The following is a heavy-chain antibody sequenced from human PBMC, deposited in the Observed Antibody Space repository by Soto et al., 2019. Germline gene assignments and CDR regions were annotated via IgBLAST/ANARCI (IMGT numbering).Heavy chain of an antibody. Sequence: GASVKVPCKASGYTFTSYYMHWVRQAPGQGLEWMGIINPSGGSTSYAQKFQGRVTMTRDKSTATVHMELSSLRSEDTALYYCTIGSWPGEVFDIWGQGTMDTVSS. J-gene: IGHJ3*02. CDR1: GYTFTSYY. D-gene: IGHD2-21*01. CDR3: TIGSWPGEVFDI. V-gene: IGHV1-46*01. CDR2: INPSGGST.